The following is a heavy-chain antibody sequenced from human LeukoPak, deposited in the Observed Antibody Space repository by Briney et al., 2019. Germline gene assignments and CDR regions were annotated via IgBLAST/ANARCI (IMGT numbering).Heavy chain of an antibody. CDR3: ARGNTSIKYFQH. D-gene: IGHD5-18*01. Sequence: SETLSLTCAVYGGSFSGYYWSWIRQPPGKGLEWIGEINHSGSTNYNPSLRSRVTISVDTSKNQFSLKLSSVTAADTAVYYCARGNTSIKYFQHWGQGTLVTVSS. CDR2: INHSGST. V-gene: IGHV4-34*01. CDR1: GGSFSGYY. J-gene: IGHJ1*01.